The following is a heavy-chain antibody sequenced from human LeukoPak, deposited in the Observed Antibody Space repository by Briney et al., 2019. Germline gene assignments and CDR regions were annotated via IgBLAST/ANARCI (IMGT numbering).Heavy chain of an antibody. J-gene: IGHJ4*02. D-gene: IGHD3-22*01. Sequence: PSETLSLTCAVYGESFSGYYWTWIRQPPGKGLEWIGEINHSGSTNYNPSLKSQVTISVDTSKKQFSLKLSSVTAADTAVYYCARGYYYHDSSGLDYWGQGTLVTVSS. CDR3: ARGYYYHDSSGLDY. V-gene: IGHV4-34*01. CDR1: GESFSGYY. CDR2: INHSGST.